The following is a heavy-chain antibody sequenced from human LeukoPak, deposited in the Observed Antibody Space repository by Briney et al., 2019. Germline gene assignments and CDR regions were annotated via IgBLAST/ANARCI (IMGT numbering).Heavy chain of an antibody. J-gene: IGHJ4*02. CDR2: INTSGGRT. Sequence: GGSLRLSCAASGFTFSSYAMSWVRQAPGKGLQWVSGINTSGGRTYYADSVKGRFTISRDSSNNTLYLQMNSLRAEDTVVYYCAKASNDGGTFDYWGQGALVTVSS. V-gene: IGHV3-23*01. CDR1: GFTFSSYA. CDR3: AKASNDGGTFDY. D-gene: IGHD4-23*01.